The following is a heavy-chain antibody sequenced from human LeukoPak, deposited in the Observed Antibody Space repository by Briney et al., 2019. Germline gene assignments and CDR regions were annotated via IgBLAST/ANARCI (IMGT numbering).Heavy chain of an antibody. V-gene: IGHV3-48*03. CDR2: IDFSGSTI. CDR1: GFTFSSYA. D-gene: IGHD3-3*01. CDR3: ARGFGVAYYYYSMDV. J-gene: IGHJ6*03. Sequence: GGSLRLSCAASGFTFSSYAMNWVRQAPGKGLEWVSYIDFSGSTIYYADSVKGRFTISRDNAKNSLYLQMNSLRAEDTAVYYCARGFGVAYYYYSMDVWGKGTTVTISS.